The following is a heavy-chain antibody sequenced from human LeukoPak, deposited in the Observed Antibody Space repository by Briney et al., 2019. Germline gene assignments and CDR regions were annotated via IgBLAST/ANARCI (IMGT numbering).Heavy chain of an antibody. CDR2: MFYSGNT. J-gene: IGHJ3*02. CDR1: GASITSYH. D-gene: IGHD6-6*01. CDR3: ARVAQQLEDAFDI. Sequence: SETLSLTCTVSGASITSYHWSWIRQPAGKGLEWIGRMFYSGNTDYNPSLKSRLTMSIDTSKNQFSLKLSSVTAADTAVYYCARVAQQLEDAFDIWGQGTMVTVSS. V-gene: IGHV4-4*07.